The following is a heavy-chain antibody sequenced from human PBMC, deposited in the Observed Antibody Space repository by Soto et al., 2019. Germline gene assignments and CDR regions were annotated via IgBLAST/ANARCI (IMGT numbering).Heavy chain of an antibody. CDR2: IFSNDEK. J-gene: IGHJ3*02. Sequence: QVTLKESGPVLVKPTETLTLTCTVSGFSLSNARMGVSWIRQPPGKALEWLAHIFSNDEKSYSTSLKSRLTISKDTSKSQVVLTMTNMDPVDTATYYCARINSPDLRYFDWLDDALDIWGQGTMVTVSS. V-gene: IGHV2-26*01. D-gene: IGHD3-9*01. CDR1: GFSLSNARMG. CDR3: ARINSPDLRYFDWLDDALDI.